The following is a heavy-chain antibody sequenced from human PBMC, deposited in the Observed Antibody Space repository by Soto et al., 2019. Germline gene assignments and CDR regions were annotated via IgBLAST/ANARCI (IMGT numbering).Heavy chain of an antibody. CDR3: SRKGAAASYAHYYLDI. J-gene: IGHJ6*03. D-gene: IGHD6-13*01. CDR2: VYYSGNT. CDR1: GGSISPYY. V-gene: IGHV4-59*01. Sequence: SETLSITCTVSGGSISPYYWSWIRQPPGKGLEWIGYVYYSGNTNYNPSLESRVTISVDTSRNRFSLNLTSATAADTAVYYCSRKGAAASYAHYYLDISGRGTAVSVS.